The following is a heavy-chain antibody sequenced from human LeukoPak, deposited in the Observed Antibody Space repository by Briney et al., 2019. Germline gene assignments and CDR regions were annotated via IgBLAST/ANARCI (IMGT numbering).Heavy chain of an antibody. CDR1: GGTFSSYA. Sequence: GASVKVSCKASGGTFSSYAISWVRQAPGQGLEWMGGIIPIFGTANYAQKFQGRVTITADESTSTAYMELSSLRSEDTAVYYCARSPPTYYYDSSGYYFDYWGQGTLVTVSS. D-gene: IGHD3-22*01. CDR3: ARSPPTYYYDSSGYYFDY. J-gene: IGHJ4*02. CDR2: IIPIFGTA. V-gene: IGHV1-69*13.